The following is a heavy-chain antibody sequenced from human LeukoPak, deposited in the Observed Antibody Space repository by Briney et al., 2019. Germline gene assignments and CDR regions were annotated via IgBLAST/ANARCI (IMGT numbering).Heavy chain of an antibody. CDR3: ARSRRATMSFDY. V-gene: IGHV4-39*01. J-gene: IGHJ4*02. CDR1: GGSISSSSYY. D-gene: IGHD5-12*01. Sequence: SETLSLTCTVSGGSISSSSYYWGWIRQPPGKGLEWIGSIYYSGSTYCNPSLKSRVTISVDTSKNQFSLKLSSVTAADTAVYYCARSRRATMSFDYWGQGTLVTVSS. CDR2: IYYSGST.